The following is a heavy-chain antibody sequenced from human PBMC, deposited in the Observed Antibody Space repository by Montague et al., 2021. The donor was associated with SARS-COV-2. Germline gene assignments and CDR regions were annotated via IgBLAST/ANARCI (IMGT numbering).Heavy chain of an antibody. D-gene: IGHD3-22*01. CDR2: INHSGST. V-gene: IGHV4-34*01. J-gene: IGHJ5*02. CDR3: ARGPRITMIVVVITDIWFDP. Sequence: SETLSLTCAAYGGSFSGYYWSWIRQPPGKGLEWIGEINHSGSTNYNPSLKSRVTMSVDTSKNQFSLKLSSVTAADTAVYYCARGPRITMIVVVITDIWFDPWGQGTLVTVSS. CDR1: GGSFSGYY.